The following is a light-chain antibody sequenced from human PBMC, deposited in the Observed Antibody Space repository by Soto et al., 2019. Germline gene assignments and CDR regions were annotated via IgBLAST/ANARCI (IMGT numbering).Light chain of an antibody. V-gene: IGKV1-12*01. CDR1: QDISKN. CDR2: AAS. J-gene: IGKJ4*01. Sequence: DIQMTQSPSSLSASVGARVTITCRASQDISKNLAWYQQIPGKAPKLLIFAASTLQSGVPSRFSASGSGTYFILTVGGLQPEDAATYYCQQTKGLPLTFGGGTKVEIK. CDR3: QQTKGLPLT.